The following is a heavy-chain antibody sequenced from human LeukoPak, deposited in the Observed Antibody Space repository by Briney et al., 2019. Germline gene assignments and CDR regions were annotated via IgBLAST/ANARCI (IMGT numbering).Heavy chain of an antibody. Sequence: NASETLSLTCAVYGGSFSGYYWSWIRQPPGKGLEWIGEINHSGSTNYNPSLKSRVTISVDTSKNQFSLKLSSVTAADTAVYYCARGVSGIAVDGGAFDIWGQGTMVTVSS. CDR2: INHSGST. CDR1: GGSFSGYY. J-gene: IGHJ3*02. V-gene: IGHV4-34*01. D-gene: IGHD6-19*01. CDR3: ARGVSGIAVDGGAFDI.